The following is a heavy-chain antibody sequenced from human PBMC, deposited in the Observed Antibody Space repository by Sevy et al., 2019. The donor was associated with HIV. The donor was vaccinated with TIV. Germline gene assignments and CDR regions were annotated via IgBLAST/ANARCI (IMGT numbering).Heavy chain of an antibody. V-gene: IGHV3-21*01. J-gene: IGHJ4*02. Sequence: GESLKISCAASGFTFSSYAMNWVRQAPGKGLEWVSSINAISSNIYYADSVKGRFTISRDNAENSLCLQMNSVRAEDTAVYYCAREDSGYEYWGQGTLVTVSS. CDR2: INAISSNI. CDR1: GFTFSSYA. CDR3: AREDSGYEY. D-gene: IGHD5-12*01.